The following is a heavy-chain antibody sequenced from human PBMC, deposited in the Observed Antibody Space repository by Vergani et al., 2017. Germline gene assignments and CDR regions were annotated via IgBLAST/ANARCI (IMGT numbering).Heavy chain of an antibody. Sequence: QVQLQESGPGLVKPSETLSLTCTVSGGSISSHYWSWIRQPPGKGLEWIGYIYYSGSTNYNPAHKSRVTISVATSKNQFSLKLSSVTAADTAVYYCAREAVGRGYYYYGMDVWGQGTTVTVSS. CDR2: IYYSGST. CDR3: AREAVGRGYYYYGMDV. V-gene: IGHV4-59*11. CDR1: GGSISSHY. J-gene: IGHJ6*02. D-gene: IGHD4-23*01.